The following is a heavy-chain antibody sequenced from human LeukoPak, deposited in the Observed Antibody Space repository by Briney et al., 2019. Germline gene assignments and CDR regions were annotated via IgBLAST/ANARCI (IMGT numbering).Heavy chain of an antibody. V-gene: IGHV4-39*01. Sequence: TSETLSLTCTVSGGSISSNSYYWGWIRQPPGKGLEWIGSMYYSGSTYYNPSLKSRVTISVDTPKNQFSLKLSSVTAADTAVYYCARHRGYYYYYMDVWGKGTTVTISS. CDR3: ARHRGYYYYYMDV. J-gene: IGHJ6*03. CDR1: GGSISSNSYY. CDR2: MYYSGST.